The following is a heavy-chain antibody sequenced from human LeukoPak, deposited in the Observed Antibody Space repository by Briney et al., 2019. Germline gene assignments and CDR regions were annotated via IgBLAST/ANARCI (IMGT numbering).Heavy chain of an antibody. Sequence: PGGSLRLSCAASGFTFSSYGTHWVRQAPGKGLEWVAVISYDGSNKYYADSVKGRFTISRDNSKNTLYLQMNSLRAEDTAVYYCAKGIVGAIYYYYGMDVWGQGTTVTVSS. J-gene: IGHJ6*02. CDR3: AKGIVGAIYYYYGMDV. D-gene: IGHD1-26*01. V-gene: IGHV3-30*18. CDR2: ISYDGSNK. CDR1: GFTFSSYG.